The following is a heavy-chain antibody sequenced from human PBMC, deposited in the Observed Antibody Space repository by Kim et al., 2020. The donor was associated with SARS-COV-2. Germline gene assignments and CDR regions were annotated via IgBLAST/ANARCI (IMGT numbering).Heavy chain of an antibody. CDR3: ARSYSGSFDAFDI. D-gene: IGHD1-26*01. V-gene: IGHV1-69*13. CDR1: GGTFSSYA. J-gene: IGHJ3*02. CDR2: IIPIFGTA. Sequence: SVKVSCKASGGTFSSYAISWVRQAPGQGLEWMGGIIPIFGTANYAQKFQGRVTITADESTSTAYMELSSLRSEDTAVYYCARSYSGSFDAFDIWGQGTMVTVSS.